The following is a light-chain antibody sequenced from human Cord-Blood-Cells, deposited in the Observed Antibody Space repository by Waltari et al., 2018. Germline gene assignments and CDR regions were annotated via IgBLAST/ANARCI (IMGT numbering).Light chain of an antibody. CDR1: QSVSSSY. V-gene: IGKV3-20*01. J-gene: IGKJ3*01. CDR2: GAS. Sequence: ELVLTQSPGTLSLSPGERATFSCRASQSVSSSYLAWYQQKPGQAPRLLIYGASSRATGIPDRFSGSGSGTDFTLTISRLEPEDFAVYYCQQYGSSPRFTFGPGTKVDIK. CDR3: QQYGSSPRFT.